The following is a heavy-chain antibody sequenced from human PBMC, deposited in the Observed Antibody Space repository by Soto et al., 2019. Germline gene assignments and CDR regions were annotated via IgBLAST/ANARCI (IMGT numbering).Heavy chain of an antibody. CDR1: GGSISSSHW. CDR3: ARVVITITRGAFDD. Sequence: QVQLQESGPGLVKPSGTLSLTCAVSGGSISSSHWWTWVRQSPGKGLEYIGEISHSGTSNSNPSLKSRVTLSVDKSKHHFSLTLTSVTAADTAVYYCARVVITITRGAFDDWGQGTLVIVSS. CDR2: ISHSGTS. D-gene: IGHD3-9*01. V-gene: IGHV4-4*02. J-gene: IGHJ3*01.